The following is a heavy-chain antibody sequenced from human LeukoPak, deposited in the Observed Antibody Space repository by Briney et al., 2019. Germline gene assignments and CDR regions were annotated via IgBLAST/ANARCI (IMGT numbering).Heavy chain of an antibody. CDR1: GGSISSYY. D-gene: IGHD6-19*01. CDR2: IYSSGNT. V-gene: IGHV4-4*07. Sequence: SETLSLTCTVSGGSISSYYWSWIRQTAGRGLEWIGRIYSSGNTNYNPSLKSRVTMSVATSKNQFSLKLSSVTAADTAVYYCARDIGAVARKDYFYMDVWGKGTTVTVSS. J-gene: IGHJ6*03. CDR3: ARDIGAVARKDYFYMDV.